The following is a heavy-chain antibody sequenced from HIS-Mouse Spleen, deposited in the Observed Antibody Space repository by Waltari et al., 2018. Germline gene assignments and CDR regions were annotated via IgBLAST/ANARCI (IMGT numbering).Heavy chain of an antibody. Sequence: QLQLQESGPGLVKPSETLSLTCTVSGGSISSSSYYWGWIRQPPGKGLEWIGSIYYIGSTYYNQSIKSRVTISVDTSKNQFSLKLSSVTAADTAVYYCARGPFSSSSNWFDPWGQGTLVTVSS. J-gene: IGHJ5*02. CDR3: ARGPFSSSSNWFDP. V-gene: IGHV4-39*07. D-gene: IGHD6-6*01. CDR1: GGSISSSSYY. CDR2: IYYIGST.